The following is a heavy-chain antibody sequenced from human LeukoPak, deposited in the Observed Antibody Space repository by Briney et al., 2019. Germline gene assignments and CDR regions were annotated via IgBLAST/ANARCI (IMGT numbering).Heavy chain of an antibody. CDR2: VHYSGTT. D-gene: IGHD5-18*01. CDR1: GDSISSSTYY. CDR3: ARGGEDTAMVPIPD. V-gene: IGHV4-39*07. Sequence: SETLSLTCSVSGDSISSSTYYWGWIRQPPGKGLEWIGSVHYSGTTYYNPSLKSRVTISVDTSKNQFSLRLSSVTAADTAVYYCARGGEDTAMVPIPDWGQGTLVTVSS. J-gene: IGHJ4*02.